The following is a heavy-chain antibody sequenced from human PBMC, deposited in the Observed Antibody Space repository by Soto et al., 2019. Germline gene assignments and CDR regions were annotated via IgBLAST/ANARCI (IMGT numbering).Heavy chain of an antibody. CDR3: ARVIGGLYYFDY. J-gene: IGHJ4*02. V-gene: IGHV1-3*01. Sequence: ASVKVSCKASGYTFTSYAMHWVRQAPGQGLEWMGWINAGNGNTKYSQKFQGRVTITRDTSASTAYMELSSLRSEDTAVYYCARVIGGLYYFDYWGQGTLVTVSS. CDR2: INAGNGNT. D-gene: IGHD3-16*01. CDR1: GYTFTSYA.